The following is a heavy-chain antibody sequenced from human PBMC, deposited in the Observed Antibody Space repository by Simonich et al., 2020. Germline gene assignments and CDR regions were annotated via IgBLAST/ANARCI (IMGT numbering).Heavy chain of an antibody. D-gene: IGHD6-13*01. CDR2: ISSSSSYS. Sequence: EVQLVESGGGLVKPGGSLRLSCAASGFTFSSYSMNWVRQAPGEGRDWGSSISSSSSYSDYADSVKGRFTISRDNAKNSLYLQMNSLRAEDTAVYYCARARGDSSSWYFDYWGQGTLVTVSS. CDR3: ARARGDSSSWYFDY. V-gene: IGHV3-21*01. J-gene: IGHJ4*02. CDR1: GFTFSSYS.